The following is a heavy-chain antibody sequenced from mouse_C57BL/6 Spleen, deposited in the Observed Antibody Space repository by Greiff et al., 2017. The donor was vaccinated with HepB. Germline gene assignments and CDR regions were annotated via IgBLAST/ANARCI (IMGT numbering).Heavy chain of an antibody. J-gene: IGHJ4*01. CDR3: ARPGYGSSYGYAMDY. CDR2: ISGGGGNT. V-gene: IGHV5-9*01. CDR1: GFTFSSYT. Sequence: DVHLVESGGGLVKPGGSLKLSCAASGFTFSSYTMSWVRQTPEKRLEWVATISGGGGNTYYPDSVKGRFTISRDNAKNTLYLQMSSLRSEDTALYYCARPGYGSSYGYAMDYWGQGTSVTVSS. D-gene: IGHD1-1*01.